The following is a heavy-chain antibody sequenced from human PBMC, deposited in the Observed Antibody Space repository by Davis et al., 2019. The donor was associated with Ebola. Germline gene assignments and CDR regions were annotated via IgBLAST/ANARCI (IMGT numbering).Heavy chain of an antibody. D-gene: IGHD3-3*01. CDR2: ISTYNGGT. CDR3: ARDFHDFWSGPLGY. J-gene: IGHJ4*02. V-gene: IGHV1-18*01. CDR1: GYTFRNYD. Sequence: ASVKVSCKTSGYTFRNYDINWVRQAPGQGLEWMGWISTYNGGTNYAQKLQDRVTMTTDTSTSTAYMELRSLRSDDTAVYYCARDFHDFWSGPLGYWGQGTLVTVSS.